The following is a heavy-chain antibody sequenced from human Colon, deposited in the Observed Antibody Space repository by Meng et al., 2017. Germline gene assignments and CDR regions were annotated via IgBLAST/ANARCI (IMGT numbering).Heavy chain of an antibody. Sequence: SVKVPCKASGGTFSSYAISWVRQAPGQGLEWMGGIIPIFGTANYAQKFQGRVTITADESTSTAYMELSSLRSEDTAVYYCARGGYYYGSGSYYKVAYYYYGMDVWGQGTTVTVSS. CDR1: GGTFSSYA. J-gene: IGHJ6*02. CDR2: IIPIFGTA. CDR3: ARGGYYYGSGSYYKVAYYYYGMDV. D-gene: IGHD3-10*01. V-gene: IGHV1-69*13.